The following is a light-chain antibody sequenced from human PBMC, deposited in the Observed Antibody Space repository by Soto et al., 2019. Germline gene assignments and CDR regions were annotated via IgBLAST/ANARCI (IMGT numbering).Light chain of an antibody. CDR3: SSFTNSILV. J-gene: IGLJ3*02. CDR2: EVT. CDR1: TSDVGSHNF. V-gene: IGLV2-14*01. Sequence: QSALTQPASVSGSPGQSITISCTGTTSDVGSHNFVSWYQQLPGKAPKLLIYEVTNRPSGTSNRFSGSKSGNTASLTISGLQAEDEADYYCSSFTNSILVFGGGTKATVL.